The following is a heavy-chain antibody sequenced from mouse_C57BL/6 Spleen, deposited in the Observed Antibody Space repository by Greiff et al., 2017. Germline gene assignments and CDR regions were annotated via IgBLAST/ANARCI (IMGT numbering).Heavy chain of an antibody. V-gene: IGHV1-5*01. CDR3: TRGADSSGLAWFAY. D-gene: IGHD3-2*02. CDR2: IYPGNSDT. J-gene: IGHJ3*01. CDR1: GYTFTSYW. Sequence: EVQLQQSGTVLARPGASVKMSCKTSGYTFTSYWMHWVKQRPGQGLEWIGAIYPGNSDTSYNQKFKGKAKLTAVTSASTAYMELSSLTNEDSAVYYCTRGADSSGLAWFAYWGQGTLVTVSA.